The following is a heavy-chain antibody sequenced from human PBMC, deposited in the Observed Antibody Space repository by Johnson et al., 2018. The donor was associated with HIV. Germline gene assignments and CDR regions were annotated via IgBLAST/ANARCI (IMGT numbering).Heavy chain of an antibody. CDR3: ASTSSGWFYAFDI. V-gene: IGHV3-30*04. CDR2: ISYDGSNK. J-gene: IGHJ3*02. CDR1: GFTFSSYA. D-gene: IGHD6-19*01. Sequence: QVQLVESGGGVVQSGRSLRLSCAASGFTFSSYAMHWVRQAPGKGLEWVAVISYDGSNKYYADSVKGRFTISRDNSKNTLYLQMNSLRAEDTAVYYCASTSSGWFYAFDIWGQGTMVTVSS.